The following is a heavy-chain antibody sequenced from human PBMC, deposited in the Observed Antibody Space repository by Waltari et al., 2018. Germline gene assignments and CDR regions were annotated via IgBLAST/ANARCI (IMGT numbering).Heavy chain of an antibody. CDR2: IYWNEDK. Sequence: QITLKESGPTLVNPTQTLTLTCTLSGVSLSTYGVGVGWIRQPPRQAPEWLALIYWNEDKYYRPSLKSRLTITKDTSKNQVVLTMTNMDPVDTATYFCAHRRTRETAGTDFDYWGQGTLVTVSS. CDR1: GVSLSTYGVG. J-gene: IGHJ4*02. V-gene: IGHV2-5*01. D-gene: IGHD1-1*01. CDR3: AHRRTRETAGTDFDY.